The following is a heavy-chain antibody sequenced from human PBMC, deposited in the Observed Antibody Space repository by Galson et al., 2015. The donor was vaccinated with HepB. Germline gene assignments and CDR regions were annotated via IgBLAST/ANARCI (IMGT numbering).Heavy chain of an antibody. J-gene: IGHJ5*02. CDR2: TYYRSKWYN. CDR3: ARGFIVRGVIIVDNWFDP. Sequence: CAISGDSVSSNSAAWNWIRQSPSRGLEWLGRTYYRSKWYNDYAVSVKSRITINPDTSKNQFSLQLNSVTPEDTAVYYCARGFIVRGVIIVDNWFDPWGQGTLVTVSS. V-gene: IGHV6-1*01. CDR1: GDSVSSNSAA. D-gene: IGHD3-10*01.